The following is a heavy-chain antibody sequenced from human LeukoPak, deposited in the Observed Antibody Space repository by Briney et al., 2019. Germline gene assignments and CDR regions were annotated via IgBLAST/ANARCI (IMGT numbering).Heavy chain of an antibody. D-gene: IGHD1-26*01. CDR3: ARLPPPLIVGATSHAFDI. Sequence: SETLSLTCTVSGGSISSSSYYWGWIRQPPGKGLEWIGSIYYSGSTYYNPSLKSRVTISVDTSKNQFSLKLSFVTAADTAVYYCARLPPPLIVGATSHAFDIWGQGTMVTVSS. J-gene: IGHJ3*02. CDR2: IYYSGST. V-gene: IGHV4-39*01. CDR1: GGSISSSSYY.